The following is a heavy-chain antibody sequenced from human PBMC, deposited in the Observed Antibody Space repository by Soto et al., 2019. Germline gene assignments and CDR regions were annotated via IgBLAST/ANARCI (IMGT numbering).Heavy chain of an antibody. CDR3: ARVNEYYYDSSGDY. Sequence: QVQLVQSGAEVKKPGSSVKVSCKASGGTFSSYAISWVRQAPGQGLEWMGGIIPIFGTANYAQKFQGRVTSTADESKSTAYMELSSLRSEDTAVYYCARVNEYYYDSSGDYWGQGTLVTVSS. V-gene: IGHV1-69*12. CDR2: IIPIFGTA. CDR1: GGTFSSYA. J-gene: IGHJ4*02. D-gene: IGHD3-22*01.